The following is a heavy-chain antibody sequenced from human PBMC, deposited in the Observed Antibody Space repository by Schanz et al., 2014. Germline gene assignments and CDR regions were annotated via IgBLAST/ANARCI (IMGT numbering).Heavy chain of an antibody. CDR3: AKVAPAATYLDS. D-gene: IGHD2-2*01. V-gene: IGHV3-23*04. CDR1: GLNFDYYG. J-gene: IGHJ4*02. CDR2: ISGSGGST. Sequence: VQLVESGGGVVQPGRSLRLSCATSGLNFDYYGMNWVRQAPGKGLEWVSAISGSGGSTVYADSVKGRFTISRENSKSILYLQMNSLRAEDTAVYYCAKVAPAATYLDSWGLGTLVTVSS.